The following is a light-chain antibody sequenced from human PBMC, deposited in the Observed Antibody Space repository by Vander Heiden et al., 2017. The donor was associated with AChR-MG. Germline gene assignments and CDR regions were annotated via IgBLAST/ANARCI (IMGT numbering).Light chain of an antibody. CDR1: QSISSY. Sequence: DIQMTQSPSSLSASLGDRVTITCRASQSISSYLNWYLQRPGEAPKLLIYATSTLQRGVPSRFSGSGSGTDFTLSITRLQVEDFATYYCQQRDNIPYTFGQRTKLEIK. J-gene: IGKJ2*01. CDR3: QQRDNIPYT. CDR2: ATS. V-gene: IGKV1-39*01.